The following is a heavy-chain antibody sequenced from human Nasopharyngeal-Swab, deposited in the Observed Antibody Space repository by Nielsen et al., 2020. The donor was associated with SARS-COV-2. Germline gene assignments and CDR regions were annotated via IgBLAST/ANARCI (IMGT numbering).Heavy chain of an antibody. D-gene: IGHD3-22*01. CDR2: INHRGTT. CDR3: ARGLVDVNMMLVVIGFSYWLDS. V-gene: IGHV4-34*01. Sequence: WIRQPPGKGLQWIGEINHRGTTGYNPSLKSRVTISADTSKNQFSLNLSSVTAADTAVYYCARGLVDVNMMLVVIGFSYWLDSWGQGTLVTVSS. J-gene: IGHJ5*01.